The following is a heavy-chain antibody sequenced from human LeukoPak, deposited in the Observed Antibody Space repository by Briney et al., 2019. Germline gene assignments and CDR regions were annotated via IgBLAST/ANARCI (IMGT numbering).Heavy chain of an antibody. CDR3: ARGYDYFDY. Sequence: LETLSLTCTVSGVSISSYYWSWIRQPPGKGLEWIGYIYYSGSTNYNPSLKSRVTISVDTSKNQFSLKLSSVTAADTAVYYCARGYDYFDYWGQGTLVTVSS. J-gene: IGHJ4*02. D-gene: IGHD1-14*01. CDR2: IYYSGST. CDR1: GVSISSYY. V-gene: IGHV4-59*01.